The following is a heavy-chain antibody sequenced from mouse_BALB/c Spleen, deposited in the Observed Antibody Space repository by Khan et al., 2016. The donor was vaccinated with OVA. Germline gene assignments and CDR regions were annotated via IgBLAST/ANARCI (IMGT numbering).Heavy chain of an antibody. D-gene: IGHD1-1*01. J-gene: IGHJ3*01. V-gene: IGHV9-1*02. CDR1: GYTFTNYG. Sequence: QIQLVQSGPELKKPGETVKISCKASGYTFTNYGMNWVKQAPGKGLKWMGWINTYTGEPTYADDFKGRFAFSLESSSSTAYLQINNLKNEDMATYFFARSEYDYGNSFAYWGQGTLVTVSA. CDR3: ARSEYDYGNSFAY. CDR2: INTYTGEP.